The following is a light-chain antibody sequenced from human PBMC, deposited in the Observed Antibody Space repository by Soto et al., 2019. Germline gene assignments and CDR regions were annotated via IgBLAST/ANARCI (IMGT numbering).Light chain of an antibody. J-gene: IGKJ1*01. CDR1: QGISSY. CDR2: AAS. Sequence: AIRMTQSPSSLSASTGDRVTITCRASQGISSYLAWYQQKPGKAPKLLIYAASTLQSGVPSRFSGSGSGTDFTLTISCLQSEDFATYYCQQDYTSPRTFGHGTKVEIK. V-gene: IGKV1-8*01. CDR3: QQDYTSPRT.